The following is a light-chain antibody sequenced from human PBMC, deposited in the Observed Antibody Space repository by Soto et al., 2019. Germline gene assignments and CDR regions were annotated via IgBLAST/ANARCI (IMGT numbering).Light chain of an antibody. CDR2: GAS. CDR1: QGIRND. CDR3: LQDFTFPYT. V-gene: IGKV1-6*01. J-gene: IGKJ2*01. Sequence: AIQMTQSPSSLSASVGDRVTVTCRASQGIRNDLAWYQQKPGKAPKLLIYGASTLQSGVPSRFSGSGSGTDFTFTISSLQPEDFATYYCLQDFTFPYTFGQGTKVEIK.